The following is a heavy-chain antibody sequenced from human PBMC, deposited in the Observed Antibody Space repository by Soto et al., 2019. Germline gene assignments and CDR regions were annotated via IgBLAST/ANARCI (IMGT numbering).Heavy chain of an antibody. CDR2: ISAYNGNT. CDR1: GYTFTSYG. Sequence: VSCKASGYTFTSYGIIWVRQAPGQGLEWMGWISAYNGNTNYAQKLQGRVTMTTDTSTSTAYMELRSLRSDDTAVYYCARGRGFAGHTPFDYWGQGTLVTVSS. CDR3: ARGRGFAGHTPFDY. J-gene: IGHJ4*02. D-gene: IGHD1-1*01. V-gene: IGHV1-18*01.